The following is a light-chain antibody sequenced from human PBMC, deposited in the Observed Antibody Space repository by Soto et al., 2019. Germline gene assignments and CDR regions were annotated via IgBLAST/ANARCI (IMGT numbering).Light chain of an antibody. J-gene: IGKJ1*01. CDR3: QQYHSWWT. Sequence: DIQMTQSPSTLSASVGDRVTITCRASQSISSWLAWYQQKPGKAPKLLIYKASCLESVVPSRFSGSGSGTDFTLTITNLQPDDSATYYCQQYHSWWTFGQGTKVEIK. V-gene: IGKV1-5*03. CDR2: KAS. CDR1: QSISSW.